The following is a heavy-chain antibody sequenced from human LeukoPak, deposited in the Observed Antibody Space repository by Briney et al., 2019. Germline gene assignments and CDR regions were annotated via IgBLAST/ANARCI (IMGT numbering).Heavy chain of an antibody. V-gene: IGHV3-64*04. CDR2: ISSNGGST. CDR1: GFTFSSYA. CDR3: ARDPEDY. D-gene: IGHD1-14*01. J-gene: IGHJ4*02. Sequence: GRSLRLSCSASGFTFSSYAMHWVRQAPGKGLEYVSAISSNGGSTYYADSVKGRFTISRDNAKNSLYLQMNSLRAEDTAVYYCARDPEDYWGQGTLVTVSS.